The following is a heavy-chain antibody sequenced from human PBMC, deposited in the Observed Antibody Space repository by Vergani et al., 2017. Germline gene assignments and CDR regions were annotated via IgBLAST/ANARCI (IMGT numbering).Heavy chain of an antibody. CDR1: GGTFSSYA. D-gene: IGHD2-21*02. V-gene: IGHV1-69*01. J-gene: IGHJ6*02. CDR3: ARSWCGGNCPRDYYGMDV. Sequence: QVQLVQSGAEVKKPGSSVKLSCKASGGTFSSYAISWVRQAPGQGLEWMGGTIPIFGTANYAQKFQGRGTSTADESTSTAYMELSSLRSDDTAVYYCARSWCGGNCPRDYYGMDVWGQGTTVTVSS. CDR2: TIPIFGTA.